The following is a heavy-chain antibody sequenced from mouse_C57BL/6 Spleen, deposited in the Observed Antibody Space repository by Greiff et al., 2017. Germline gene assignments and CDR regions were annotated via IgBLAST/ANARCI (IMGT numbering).Heavy chain of an antibody. CDR1: GFTFSDYG. D-gene: IGHD2-5*01. J-gene: IGHJ2*01. Sequence: EVKLVESGGGLVKPGGSLKLSCAASGFTFSDYGMHWVRQAPEKGLEWVAYISRGSSTIYYADTVKGRFTISRDNAKNTLFLQMTSLRSEETAMYYCARSSNLDYWGQGTTLTVSS. CDR2: ISRGSSTI. CDR3: ARSSNLDY. V-gene: IGHV5-17*01.